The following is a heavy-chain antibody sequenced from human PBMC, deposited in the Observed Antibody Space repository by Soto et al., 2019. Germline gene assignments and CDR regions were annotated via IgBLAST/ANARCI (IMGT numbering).Heavy chain of an antibody. CDR3: ARDKITGLFDY. D-gene: IGHD2-8*02. Sequence: PSETLSLTCAVYGGSFSGYYWTWIRQPPGTGLEWIGEINHSGSTNYNPSLKSRVTIKVDTSKNQFSLKLTSVTAADTAVYYCARDKITGLFDYWGQGTLVTVSS. CDR1: GGSFSGYY. J-gene: IGHJ4*02. V-gene: IGHV4-34*01. CDR2: INHSGST.